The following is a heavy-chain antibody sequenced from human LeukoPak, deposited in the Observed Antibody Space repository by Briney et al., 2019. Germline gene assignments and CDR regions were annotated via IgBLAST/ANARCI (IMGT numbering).Heavy chain of an antibody. CDR1: GFTFSNYW. Sequence: GGSLRLSCAASGFTFSNYWMHWVRQAPGKGLVWVSRISSDGSSTSYADSVKGRFTISRDNAKNSLYLQMNSLRAEDTALYYCARGIVATIGPLYYFDYWGQGTLVTVSS. J-gene: IGHJ4*02. D-gene: IGHD5-12*01. CDR3: ARGIVATIGPLYYFDY. CDR2: ISSDGSST. V-gene: IGHV3-74*01.